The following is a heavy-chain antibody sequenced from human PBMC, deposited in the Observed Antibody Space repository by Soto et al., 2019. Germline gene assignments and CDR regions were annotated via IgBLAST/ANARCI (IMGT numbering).Heavy chain of an antibody. V-gene: IGHV3-9*01. J-gene: IGHJ4*02. D-gene: IGHD1-26*01. Sequence: EVQLVESGGGLVQPGTSLRLSCAASGFSFDDYAMHWVRQAPGKGLEWVSSISWNSDTIGYADSVRGRFTISRDNAKNSLYLQMNSLRVEDTALYYCAKDTRGSYYMFDYWGQGTLVTVSS. CDR3: AKDTRGSYYMFDY. CDR2: ISWNSDTI. CDR1: GFSFDDYA.